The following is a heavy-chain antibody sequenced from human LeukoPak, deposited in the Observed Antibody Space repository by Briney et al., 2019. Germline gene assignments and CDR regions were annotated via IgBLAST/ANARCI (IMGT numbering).Heavy chain of an antibody. J-gene: IGHJ6*02. CDR2: MKPNSGNT. CDR1: GYTFTSYD. Sequence: GASVKVSCKASGYTFTSYDINWVRQATGQGLEWMGWMKPNSGNTGYAQKFQGRVTMTRNTSISTAYMELSSLRSEDTAVYYCARGLSKLPYYDFWSGYYRDYYYGMDVWGQGTTVTVSS. CDR3: ARGLSKLPYYDFWSGYYRDYYYGMDV. D-gene: IGHD3-3*01. V-gene: IGHV1-8*01.